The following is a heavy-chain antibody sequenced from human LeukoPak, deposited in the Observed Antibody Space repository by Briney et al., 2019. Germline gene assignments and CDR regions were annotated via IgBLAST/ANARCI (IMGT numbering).Heavy chain of an antibody. Sequence: SETLSLTCTVSGGSISSYYWSWIRQPPGKGLEWIGYIYYSGSTNYNPSLKSRVTISVDTSKNQFSLKLSSVTAADTAVYYCARVLAARQDQSSYYYYYYMDVWGKGTTVTVSS. J-gene: IGHJ6*03. D-gene: IGHD6-6*01. CDR3: ARVLAARQDQSSYYYYYYMDV. V-gene: IGHV4-59*01. CDR2: IYYSGST. CDR1: GGSISSYY.